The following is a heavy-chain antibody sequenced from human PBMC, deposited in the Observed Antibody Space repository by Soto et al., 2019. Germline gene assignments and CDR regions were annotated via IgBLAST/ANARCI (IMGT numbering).Heavy chain of an antibody. CDR1: SISGC. J-gene: IGHJ6*03. V-gene: IGHV4-39*01. CDR3: ATRNSDILNGYYWDYYSYTDV. Sequence: SISGCCISIKKPPGNGLEWTGSIYYSGSTYYNPSLKSRVTISVDTSKNQCSLKLSSVTAADTAVYYCATRNSDILNGYYWDYYSYTDVWRNGTTVPVSS. CDR2: IYYSGST. D-gene: IGHD3-9*01.